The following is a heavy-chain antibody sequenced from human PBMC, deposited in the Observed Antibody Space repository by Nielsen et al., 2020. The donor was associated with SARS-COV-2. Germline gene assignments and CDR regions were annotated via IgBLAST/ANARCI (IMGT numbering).Heavy chain of an antibody. CDR2: IYHSGRT. V-gene: IGHV4-30-2*01. J-gene: IGHJ3*02. CDR3: ARGGRLTFGGADDAFDI. CDR1: GGSISSGGYS. Sequence: SETLSLTCAVSGGSISSGGYSWSWIRQPPGKGLEWIGYIYHSGRTYYNPSLKSRVTISVDRSKNQFSLKLSSVTAADTAVNYCARGGRLTFGGADDAFDIWGQGTMVTVSS. D-gene: IGHD3-16*01.